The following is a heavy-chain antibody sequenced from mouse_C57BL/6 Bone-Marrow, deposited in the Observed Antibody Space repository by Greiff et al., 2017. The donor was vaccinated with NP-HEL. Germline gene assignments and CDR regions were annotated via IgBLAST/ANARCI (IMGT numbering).Heavy chain of an antibody. CDR1: GYTFTSYW. Sequence: QVQLQQPGAELVMPGASVKLSCKASGYTFTSYWMHWVKQRPGQGLEWIGEIDPSDSYTNYNQKFKGNSTLTVDKSSSTAYMQLSSLTSEDSAVYYCAIYGPYYYGSSYWFAYWGKGTLVTVSA. J-gene: IGHJ3*01. CDR3: AIYGPYYYGSSYWFAY. CDR2: IDPSDSYT. D-gene: IGHD1-1*01. V-gene: IGHV1-69*01.